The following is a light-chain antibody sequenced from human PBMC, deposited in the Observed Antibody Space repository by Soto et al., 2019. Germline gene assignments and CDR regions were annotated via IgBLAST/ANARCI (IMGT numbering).Light chain of an antibody. CDR2: GAS. V-gene: IGKV3-15*01. CDR1: QSVTSN. CDR3: QQYNSWPWT. J-gene: IGKJ1*01. Sequence: EIVMTHSPGTLSVSPCERATLSFRASQSVTSNLAWYQQKPGQAPRLLIYGASTRATGVPARFSGSGSGTEVTLTISSLQSEDFAVYYCQQYNSWPWTFGQGTKVDIK.